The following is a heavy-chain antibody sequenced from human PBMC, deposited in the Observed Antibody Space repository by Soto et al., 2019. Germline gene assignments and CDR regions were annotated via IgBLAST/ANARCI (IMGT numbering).Heavy chain of an antibody. J-gene: IGHJ5*02. CDR1: GFTFDDYA. V-gene: IGHV3-9*01. CDR2: ISWNSASI. D-gene: IGHD3-3*01. CDR3: AKPRSSLDWPPFDP. Sequence: GGSLRLCCAASGFTFDDYAMHWVRQAPGKGPEWVSGISWNSASIGYADSVKGRFAVSRDNSKNTVYLQMNNLRVDDTAVYYCAKPRSSLDWPPFDPWGHGTLVTVSS.